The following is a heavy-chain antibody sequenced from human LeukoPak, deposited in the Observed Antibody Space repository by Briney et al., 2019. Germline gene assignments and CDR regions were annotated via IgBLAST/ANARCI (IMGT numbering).Heavy chain of an antibody. CDR1: GFTFSSYA. CDR2: ISGSGGST. CDR3: ARQAVARPFDL. Sequence: GGSLRLSCAASGFTFSSYAMSWVRQAPGKGLEWVSAISGSGGSTYYADSVKGRFTISRDNAQSSLYLQMNSLRAGDTAVYYCARQAVARPFDLWGQGTMVAVSS. V-gene: IGHV3-23*01. J-gene: IGHJ3*01.